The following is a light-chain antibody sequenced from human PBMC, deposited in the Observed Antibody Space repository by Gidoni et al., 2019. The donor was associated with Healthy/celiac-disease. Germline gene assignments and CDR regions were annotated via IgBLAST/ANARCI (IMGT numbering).Light chain of an antibody. Sequence: SYEPTQPPSASVSPGQTASITCSGDKLGDNYACWYQQKPGQSPVLVIYQDSKRPSGIPERFSGSNSGNTAALTISGTQAMDEADYYCQAWDSSVVFGGGTKLTVL. CDR3: QAWDSSVV. V-gene: IGLV3-1*01. J-gene: IGLJ2*01. CDR2: QDS. CDR1: KLGDNY.